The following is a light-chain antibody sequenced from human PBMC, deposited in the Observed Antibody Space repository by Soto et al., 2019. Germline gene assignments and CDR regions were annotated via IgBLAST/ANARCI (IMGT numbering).Light chain of an antibody. J-gene: IGKJ5*01. CDR1: QSVLYSSNNKNY. Sequence: DIVMTQSPDSLAVSLGERATINCKSSQSVLYSSNNKNYLAWYQQKPGQPPKLLICWASTRESGVPDRFCGSGSGTDFTLTISSLQAEDVAVYYCQQYYSTPITFGQGTRLEIK. CDR3: QQYYSTPIT. V-gene: IGKV4-1*01. CDR2: WAS.